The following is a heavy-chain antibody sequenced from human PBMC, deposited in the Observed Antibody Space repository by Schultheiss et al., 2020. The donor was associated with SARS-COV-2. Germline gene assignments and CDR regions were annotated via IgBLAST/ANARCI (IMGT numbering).Heavy chain of an antibody. Sequence: ASVKVSCKASGYTFTGYYMHWVRQAPGQGLEWMGWINPNSGGTNYAQKFQGRVTMTRNTSISTAYMELSRLRSDDTAVYYCARDQALEGGLKNCSGGSCYSGAFDIWGQGTMVTVSS. CDR2: INPNSGGT. V-gene: IGHV1-2*02. J-gene: IGHJ3*02. D-gene: IGHD2-15*01. CDR1: GYTFTGYY. CDR3: ARDQALEGGLKNCSGGSCYSGAFDI.